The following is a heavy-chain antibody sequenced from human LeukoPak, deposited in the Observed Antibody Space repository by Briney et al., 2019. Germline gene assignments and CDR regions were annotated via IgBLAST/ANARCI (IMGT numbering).Heavy chain of an antibody. CDR2: IYYSGST. Sequence: SETLSLTCTVSGDSVSSRSYYWSWIRQPPGKGLEWIGYIYYSGSTNYNPSLTSRVIISIDTSKNQFSLSLTSVTAADTAVYYCARVMVRGVGLDYWGQGTLVTVSS. D-gene: IGHD3-10*01. J-gene: IGHJ4*02. CDR3: ARVMVRGVGLDY. V-gene: IGHV4-61*01. CDR1: GDSVSSRSYY.